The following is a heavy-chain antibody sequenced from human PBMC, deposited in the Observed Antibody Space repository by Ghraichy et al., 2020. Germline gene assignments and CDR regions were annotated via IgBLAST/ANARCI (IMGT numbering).Heavy chain of an antibody. CDR2: IYYSGST. CDR1: GGSISSYY. CDR3: ARAIAAARYGMDV. D-gene: IGHD6-13*01. J-gene: IGHJ6*02. V-gene: IGHV4-59*08. Sequence: SETLSLTCTVSGGSISSYYWSWIRQPPGKGLEWIGYIYYSGSTNYNPSLKSRVTISVDTSKNQFSLKLSSVTAADTAVYYCARAIAAARYGMDVWGQGTTVTVS.